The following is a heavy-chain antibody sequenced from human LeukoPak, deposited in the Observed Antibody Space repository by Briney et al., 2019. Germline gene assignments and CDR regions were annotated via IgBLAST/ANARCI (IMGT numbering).Heavy chain of an antibody. V-gene: IGHV1-18*01. CDR3: ARGNHRDADAFDI. Sequence: ASVKVSCKASGGTFSSHAIGWVRQAPGQGLEWMGWISAYNGNTNYAQKLQGRVTMTTDTSTSTAYMELRSLRYDDTAVYYCARGNHRDADAFDIWGQGTMVTVSS. CDR2: ISAYNGNT. CDR1: GGTFSSHA. D-gene: IGHD1-14*01. J-gene: IGHJ3*02.